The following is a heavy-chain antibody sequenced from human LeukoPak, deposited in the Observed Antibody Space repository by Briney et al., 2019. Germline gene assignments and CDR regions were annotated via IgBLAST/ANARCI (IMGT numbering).Heavy chain of an antibody. D-gene: IGHD5-18*01. CDR2: IIPILGIA. CDR3: ARDPSVDTAMDSDPDY. CDR1: GGTFSSYA. J-gene: IGHJ4*02. V-gene: IGHV1-69*04. Sequence: ASVKVSCKASGGTFSSYAISWVRQAPGQGLEWMGRIIPILGIANYAQKFQGRVTITADKSTSTAYMELSSLRSEDTAVYYCARDPSVDTAMDSDPDYWGQGTLVTVSS.